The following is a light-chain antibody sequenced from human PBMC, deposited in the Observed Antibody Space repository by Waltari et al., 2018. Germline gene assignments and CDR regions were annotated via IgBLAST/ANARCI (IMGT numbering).Light chain of an antibody. CDR1: SSDLGAYKY. Sequence: QSALTQPPSASGSPGKTFIISCPGPSSDLGAYKYVPWYQPIPGRAPALIIYEVDRRPPGVPDRFSGSKSGNTASLTVSGLQTEDEGDYYCSSYAGSNKLIFGGVTKLTVL. J-gene: IGLJ2*01. V-gene: IGLV2-8*01. CDR3: SSYAGSNKLI. CDR2: EVD.